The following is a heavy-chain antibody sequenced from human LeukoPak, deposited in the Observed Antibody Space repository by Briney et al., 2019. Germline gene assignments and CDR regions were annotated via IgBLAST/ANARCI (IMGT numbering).Heavy chain of an antibody. CDR2: IIPIFGTA. J-gene: IGHJ6*03. V-gene: IGHV1-69*05. Sequence: GASVKVSCKASGGTFSSYAISWVRQAPGQGLEWMGRIIPIFGTANYAQKLQGRVTITTDESTSTAYMELSSLRSEDTAVYYCARDPPGAWGGYDQYYYYYMDVWGKGTTVTVSS. CDR3: ARDPPGAWGGYDQYYYYYMDV. D-gene: IGHD5-12*01. CDR1: GGTFSSYA.